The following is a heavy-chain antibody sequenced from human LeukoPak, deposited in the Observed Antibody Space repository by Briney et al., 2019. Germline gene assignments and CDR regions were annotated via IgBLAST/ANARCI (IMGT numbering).Heavy chain of an antibody. CDR2: IYAGDSNI. D-gene: IGHD1-26*01. Sequence: PGQSLKISCKGSGDSFTSFWIGWVRQMPRKGLEWMGIIYAGDSNIRYRPSFQGQVTISVDQSFSTAYLQWNSLKASDTAMYYCARHEDTYSGDYHEIWGQGTMVTVSS. V-gene: IGHV5-51*01. J-gene: IGHJ3*02. CDR1: GDSFTSFW. CDR3: ARHEDTYSGDYHEI.